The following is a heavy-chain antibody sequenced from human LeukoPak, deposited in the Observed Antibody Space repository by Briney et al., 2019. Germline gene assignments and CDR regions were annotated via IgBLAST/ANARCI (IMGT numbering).Heavy chain of an antibody. Sequence: PSETLSLTCTVSGGSISSGGYYWSWIRQHPGKGLEWIGYIYYSGSTYYNPSLKSRVTISVDTSKNQFSLKLSSVTAADTAVYYCARVRAPLGYCSSTSCYLGFDPWGQGTLVTVSS. J-gene: IGHJ5*02. D-gene: IGHD2-2*01. CDR3: ARVRAPLGYCSSTSCYLGFDP. CDR2: IYYSGST. V-gene: IGHV4-31*03. CDR1: GGSISSGGYY.